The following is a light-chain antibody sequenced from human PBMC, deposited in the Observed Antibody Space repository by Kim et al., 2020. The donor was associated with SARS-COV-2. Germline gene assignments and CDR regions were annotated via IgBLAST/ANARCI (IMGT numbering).Light chain of an antibody. V-gene: IGLV1-44*01. J-gene: IGLJ2*01. CDR2: DNR. CDR3: AAWDGSLNGVV. Sequence: GQRGNISGPGSSSNNGSKRVSWYHLLTGEATKHLIYDNRQRPSGVPDRFAGSKSGTSASLAISGLQSEDEADYYCAAWDGSLNGVVFGGGTKVTVL. CDR1: SSNNGSKR.